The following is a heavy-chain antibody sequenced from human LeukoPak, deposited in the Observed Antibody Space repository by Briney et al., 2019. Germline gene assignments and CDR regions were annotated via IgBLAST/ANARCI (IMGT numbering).Heavy chain of an antibody. Sequence: PGGSLRLSCAASGFTFSSYWMHWVRQAPGKGLVWVSRINSDGSSTNYADSVKGRLTISRDNAKNTLYLQMNSLRAEDTAVYYCAREGAAADTGFDFWGQGTLVTVSS. D-gene: IGHD6-13*01. CDR2: INSDGSST. CDR3: AREGAAADTGFDF. J-gene: IGHJ4*02. CDR1: GFTFSSYW. V-gene: IGHV3-74*01.